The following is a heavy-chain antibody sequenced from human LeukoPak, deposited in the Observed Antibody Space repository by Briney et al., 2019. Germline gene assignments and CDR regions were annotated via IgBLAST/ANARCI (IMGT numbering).Heavy chain of an antibody. V-gene: IGHV3-11*03. CDR2: IGGSGADT. CDR3: AKTLVASPGNTGGP. D-gene: IGHD6-6*01. Sequence: TGGSLRLPCAASGFTFSDCYMSWFRQAPGKGLEWLSYIGGSGADTNYADSVKGRFPTSRDNAKSSLYLQMNSLRAEDTAVYYCAKTLVASPGNTGGPWGQGTLVTVSS. J-gene: IGHJ5*02. CDR1: GFTFSDCY.